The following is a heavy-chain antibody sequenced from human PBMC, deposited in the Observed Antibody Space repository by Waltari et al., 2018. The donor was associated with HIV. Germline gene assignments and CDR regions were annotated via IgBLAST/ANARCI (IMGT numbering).Heavy chain of an antibody. V-gene: IGHV3-53*01. CDR1: GFSVTATF. J-gene: IGHJ4*02. CDR3: ARGGPGGSQPFDH. D-gene: IGHD2-15*01. Sequence: EMQLAESGGGLAQPGKSLRLSCAASGFSVTATFRGWSRQAPGKGLEWVSVIYTGGNILYADSVRGRFTISRDSSRNTLDLQMDNLRDEDTAVYYCARGGPGGSQPFDHWGQGTLVTVSS. CDR2: IYTGGNI.